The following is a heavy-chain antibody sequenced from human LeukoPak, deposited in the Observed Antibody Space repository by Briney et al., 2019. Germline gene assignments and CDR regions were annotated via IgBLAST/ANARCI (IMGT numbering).Heavy chain of an antibody. V-gene: IGHV3-21*01. J-gene: IGHJ6*03. CDR2: ISSSSSYI. CDR1: GFTFSSYS. Sequence: GGSLRLSCAASGFTFSSYSMNWVRQAPGKGLEWVSSISSSSSYIYYADSVKGRFTISRDNAKNSLYLQMNSLRAEDTAVYYCAREGLRDGSGTNYYYYYYMDVWGKGTTVTISS. D-gene: IGHD3-10*01. CDR3: AREGLRDGSGTNYYYYYYMDV.